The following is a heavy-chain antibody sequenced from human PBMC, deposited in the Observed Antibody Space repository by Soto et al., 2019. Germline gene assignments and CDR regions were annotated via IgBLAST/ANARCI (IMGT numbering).Heavy chain of an antibody. J-gene: IGHJ3*02. D-gene: IGHD4-4*01. CDR3: ARESTVTKRAFDI. CDR1: GFTFSSYG. CDR2: IWYDGSNK. Sequence: GGSLRLSCAASGFTFSSYGMHWVRQAPGKGLEWVAVIWYDGSNKYYADSVKGRFTISRDNSKNTLYLQMNSLRAEDTAVYYCARESTVTKRAFDIWGQGTMVTVSS. V-gene: IGHV3-33*01.